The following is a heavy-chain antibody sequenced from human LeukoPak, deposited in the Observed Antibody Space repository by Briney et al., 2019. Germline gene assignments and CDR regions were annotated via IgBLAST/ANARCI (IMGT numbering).Heavy chain of an antibody. J-gene: IGHJ4*02. CDR2: ISWNSGGI. CDR1: GFTFDDYA. Sequence: GGSLRLSCAASGFTFDDYAMHWVRQAPGKGLEWVSGISWNSGGIVYADSVKGRFTISRDNAKNSLYLQMNSLRAEDTAIYYCAKAPWWGQGTLVTVSS. CDR3: AKAPW. V-gene: IGHV3-9*01.